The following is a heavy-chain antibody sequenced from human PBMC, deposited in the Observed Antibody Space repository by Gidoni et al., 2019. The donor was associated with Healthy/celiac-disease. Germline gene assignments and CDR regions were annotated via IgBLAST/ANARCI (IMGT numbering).Heavy chain of an antibody. Sequence: QVQLVESGGGVVQPGRSLRLSCAAAGFTFSSYGMHWVRRAPGKGLEWVAVIWYDGSNKYYADSVKGRFTISRDNSKNTLYLQMNSLRAEDTAVYYCARDMTTPYYYDSSGDFGVGAFDIWGQGTMVTVSS. D-gene: IGHD3-22*01. V-gene: IGHV3-33*01. CDR3: ARDMTTPYYYDSSGDFGVGAFDI. CDR1: GFTFSSYG. J-gene: IGHJ3*02. CDR2: IWYDGSNK.